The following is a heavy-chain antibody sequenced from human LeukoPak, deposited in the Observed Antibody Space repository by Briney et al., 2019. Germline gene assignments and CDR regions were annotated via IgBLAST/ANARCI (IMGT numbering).Heavy chain of an antibody. D-gene: IGHD6-6*01. Sequence: GGSLRLSCAASGFTFSSYAMHWVRQAPGKGLEWVAVISYDGSNKYYADSVKGRFTISRDNSKNTLYLQMNSLRAEDTAVYYCARIEGEQLVPGDYWGQGTLVTVSS. J-gene: IGHJ4*02. CDR2: ISYDGSNK. CDR1: GFTFSSYA. CDR3: ARIEGEQLVPGDY. V-gene: IGHV3-30-3*01.